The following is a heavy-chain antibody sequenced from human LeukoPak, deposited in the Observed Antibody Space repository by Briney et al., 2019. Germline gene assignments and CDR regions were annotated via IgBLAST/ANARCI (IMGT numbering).Heavy chain of an antibody. J-gene: IGHJ4*02. V-gene: IGHV4-61*01. CDR1: GGSVSSSNYY. CDR3: ARISVAGTGPDY. D-gene: IGHD6-19*01. Sequence: SETLSLTCTVSGGSVSSSNYYWSWIPPPPGKGLEWVGFFSYNVHSDYNPSLKSRVTITVDTSKNQFSLRLTSVTAADTAIYYCARISVAGTGPDYWGQGTLVTVSS. CDR2: FSYNVHS.